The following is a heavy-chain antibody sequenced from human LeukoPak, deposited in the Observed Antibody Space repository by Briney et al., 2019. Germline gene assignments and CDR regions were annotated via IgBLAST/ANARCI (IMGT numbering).Heavy chain of an antibody. D-gene: IGHD2-2*01. Sequence: SETLSLTCTVSGGSISSYHWSWIRQPPGKGLEWIGYIYYSGSTNYNPSLKSRVTISVDTSKNQFSLKLSSVTAADTAVYYCARVLTLEVPAANWFDPWGQGTLVTVSS. CDR3: ARVLTLEVPAANWFDP. V-gene: IGHV4-59*01. CDR2: IYYSGST. J-gene: IGHJ5*02. CDR1: GGSISSYH.